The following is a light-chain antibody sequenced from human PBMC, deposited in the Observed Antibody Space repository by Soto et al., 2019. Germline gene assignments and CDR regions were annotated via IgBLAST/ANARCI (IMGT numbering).Light chain of an antibody. CDR3: LQDHNYPWT. J-gene: IGKJ1*01. Sequence: AIQMTQSPSSLSASVGDRVTITCLASQGIRTDLGWYQQKPGKAPKLLIYAASILQSGAPSRFSGSGSGTDFTLTISSLQPEDCATYYCLQDHNYPWTFGQGTKVEIK. CDR1: QGIRTD. V-gene: IGKV1-6*01. CDR2: AAS.